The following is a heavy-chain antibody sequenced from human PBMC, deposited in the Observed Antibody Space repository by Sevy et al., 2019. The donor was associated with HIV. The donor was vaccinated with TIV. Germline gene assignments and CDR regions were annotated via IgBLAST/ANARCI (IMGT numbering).Heavy chain of an antibody. CDR2: IYKSGNT. CDR1: GFDVNTGF. V-gene: IGHV3-53*01. J-gene: IGHJ4*02. CDR3: VRSLAGPLNQ. Sequence: GGSLRLSCAVSGFDVNTGFMSWVRQAPGKGLEWVSVIYKSGNTYYVDSVMGRFTMSRDSGRNTLYLQMTHLRVEDTAMYYCVRSLAGPLNQWGQGTRVTVSS.